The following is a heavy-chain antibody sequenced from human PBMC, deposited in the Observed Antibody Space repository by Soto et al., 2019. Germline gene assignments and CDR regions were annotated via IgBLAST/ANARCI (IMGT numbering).Heavy chain of an antibody. Sequence: QVQLVQSGAEVKKPGASVKVSSKASGYTFASYAISWMRQAPGQGLEWIGWTSAYNGNTNYAQKLQGRVTMTTDTSPSTAYMELRSLRSDDTAVYYCARDPPPPDYWGQGTLVTVSS. V-gene: IGHV1-18*01. CDR1: GYTFASYA. J-gene: IGHJ4*02. CDR3: ARDPPPPDY. CDR2: TSAYNGNT.